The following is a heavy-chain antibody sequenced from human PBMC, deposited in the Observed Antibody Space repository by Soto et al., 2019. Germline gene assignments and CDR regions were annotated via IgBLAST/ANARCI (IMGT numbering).Heavy chain of an antibody. CDR1: GGSISSSSYY. J-gene: IGHJ3*02. V-gene: IGHV4-39*01. Sequence: QQQLQESGPGLVKPSETLSLTCTVSGGSISSSSYYWGWIRQPPGKGLEWIGSIYYSGSTYYNPSLKSRVTISVDTSKNQFSLKLSSVTAADTAVYYCARGRTTVVTPDAFDIWGQGTMVTVSS. D-gene: IGHD4-17*01. CDR2: IYYSGST. CDR3: ARGRTTVVTPDAFDI.